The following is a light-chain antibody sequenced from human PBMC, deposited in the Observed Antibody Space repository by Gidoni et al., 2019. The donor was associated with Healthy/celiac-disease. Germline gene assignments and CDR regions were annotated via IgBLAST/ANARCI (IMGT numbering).Light chain of an antibody. CDR1: SSDVGGYNY. CDR2: DVS. CDR3: CSYAGSYPV. Sequence: QSALTQPRSVSGSPGQSVTISCTGTSSDVGGYNYVSWYQQHPGKAPKLMIYDVSKRPSGLPDRFSGSKSGNTASLTISGLQAEDEADYYCCSYAGSYPVFGGGTKLTVL. J-gene: IGLJ2*01. V-gene: IGLV2-11*01.